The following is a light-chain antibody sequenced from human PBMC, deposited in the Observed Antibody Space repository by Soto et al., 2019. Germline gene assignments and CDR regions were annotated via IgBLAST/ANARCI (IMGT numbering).Light chain of an antibody. J-gene: IGKJ1*01. Sequence: IVLTHAPATLSFSPGEMATLSFRASRSVSSSYLAWYQQKPGQGPRLLIYGASSRATGIPDRFSGSGSGTDFTLTISRLEPEDFAVYYCQQYGSSPITFGQGTKVDIK. CDR1: RSVSSSY. CDR2: GAS. CDR3: QQYGSSPIT. V-gene: IGKV3-20*01.